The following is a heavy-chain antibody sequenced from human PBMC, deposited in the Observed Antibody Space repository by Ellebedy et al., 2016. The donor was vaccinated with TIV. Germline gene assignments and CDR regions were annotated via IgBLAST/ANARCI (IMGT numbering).Heavy chain of an antibody. J-gene: IGHJ4*02. V-gene: IGHV5-10-1*01. D-gene: IGHD3-10*01. Sequence: PGGSLRLPCKVSGYTFTSYWISWVRQMPEKGLEWLARIDPSDSYIDYSPSFQGHVTISADNSISTAFLQWSSLKASDSAMYYCAVSGTYYNSTYWGPGSLVTVSS. CDR1: GYTFTSYW. CDR2: IDPSDSYI. CDR3: AVSGTYYNSTY.